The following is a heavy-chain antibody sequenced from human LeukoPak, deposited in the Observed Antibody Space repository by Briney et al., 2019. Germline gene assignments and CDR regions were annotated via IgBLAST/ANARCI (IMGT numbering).Heavy chain of an antibody. CDR3: AKDRRLPTAYYFDY. D-gene: IGHD6-25*01. V-gene: IGHV3-23*01. CDR2: ISGSGGST. CDR1: GFTFNNYA. J-gene: IGHJ4*02. Sequence: GGSLRLSCAASGFTFNNYAMSWVRQATGKGLEWVSDISGSGGSTYYGDSVKGRFTISRDNSKNTLYLQMNSLRAEDTAVYYCAKDRRLPTAYYFDYWGQGTLVTVSS.